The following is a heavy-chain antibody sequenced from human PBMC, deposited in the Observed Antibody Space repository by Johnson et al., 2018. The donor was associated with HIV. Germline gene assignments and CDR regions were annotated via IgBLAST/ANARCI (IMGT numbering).Heavy chain of an antibody. J-gene: IGHJ1*01. CDR3: AREVYDNVRGLPGLRWAI. V-gene: IGHV3-30*04. CDR1: GFTFSSYA. D-gene: IGHD3-10*02. CDR2: ISYDGSNK. Sequence: QVQLVESGGGVVQPGRSLRLSCAASGFTFSSYAMHWVRQAPGKGLEWVAVISYDGSNKYYADSVRGRFTVSRDNSKNTLYLQMNSLRAEDTAVYYCAREVYDNVRGLPGLRWAIWG.